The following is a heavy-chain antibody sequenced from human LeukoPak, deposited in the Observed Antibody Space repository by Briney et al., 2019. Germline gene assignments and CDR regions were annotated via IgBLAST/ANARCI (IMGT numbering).Heavy chain of an antibody. CDR3: ARPDYGDYAHFQH. CDR1: GGSISSYY. CDR2: IYYSGST. V-gene: IGHV4-59*01. D-gene: IGHD4-17*01. J-gene: IGHJ1*01. Sequence: SETLSLTCTVSGGSISSYYWSWIRQPPGKGLEWIGYIYYSGSTNYNPSLKSRVTISVDTSKNQFSLKLSSVTAADTAVYYCARPDYGDYAHFQHWGQGTLVTVSS.